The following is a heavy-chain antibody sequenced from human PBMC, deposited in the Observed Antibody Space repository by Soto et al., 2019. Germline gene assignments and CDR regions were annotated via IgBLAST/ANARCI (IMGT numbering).Heavy chain of an antibody. CDR3: ARGFQDYYDSSGYYDWFDP. Sequence: EVQLVESGGGLVKPGGSLRLSCAASGFTFSSYSMNWVRQAPGKGLEWVSSISSSSSYIYYADSVKGRFTISRDNAKNSLYLQMNRLRAEDTAVYYCARGFQDYYDSSGYYDWFDPWGQGTLVTVSS. D-gene: IGHD3-22*01. J-gene: IGHJ5*02. CDR1: GFTFSSYS. CDR2: ISSSSSYI. V-gene: IGHV3-21*01.